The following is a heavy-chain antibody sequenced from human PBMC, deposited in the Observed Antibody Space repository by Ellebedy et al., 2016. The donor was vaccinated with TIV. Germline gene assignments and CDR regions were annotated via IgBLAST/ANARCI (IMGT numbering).Heavy chain of an antibody. CDR3: ARGDNYYYDSSGYYYSY. CDR1: GYTFTSYF. Sequence: ASVKVSCKASGYTFTSYFLYWVRQAPGQGLEWMGIINPTSGSSNYAQKFQGRVTVTRDTSTSTVYMELSSLRSEDTAVYYCARGDNYYYDSSGYYYSYWGQGTLVTASS. V-gene: IGHV1-46*01. D-gene: IGHD3-22*01. J-gene: IGHJ4*02. CDR2: INPTSGSS.